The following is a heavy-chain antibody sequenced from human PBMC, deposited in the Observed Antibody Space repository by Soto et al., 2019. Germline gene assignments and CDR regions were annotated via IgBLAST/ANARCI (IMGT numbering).Heavy chain of an antibody. J-gene: IGHJ6*02. D-gene: IGHD2-15*01. CDR3: AKNLVYCSGGSCYHFSYYYGMDV. Sequence: GGSQILPSAASGFTFSSYAMSWVRQAPGKGLEWVSVISGSGGSTYYADSVKGRFTISRDNSKNTLYLQMNSLRAEDTAVYYCAKNLVYCSGGSCYHFSYYYGMDVWGQGTTVTVSS. CDR2: ISGSGGST. CDR1: GFTFSSYA. V-gene: IGHV3-23*01.